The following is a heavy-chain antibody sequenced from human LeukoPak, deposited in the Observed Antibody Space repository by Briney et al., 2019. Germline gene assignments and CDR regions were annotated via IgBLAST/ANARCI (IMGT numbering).Heavy chain of an antibody. V-gene: IGHV4-59*01. D-gene: IGHD3-22*01. J-gene: IGHJ6*03. CDR1: GGSISSYY. Sequence: SETLSLTCTVSGGSISSYYWSWIRQPPGKGLEWIGYIYYSGNTNYNPSLKSRVTISVDTSKNQFSLKLSSVTAADTAVYYCARCGEYYDSSGYPPGYYYYYYMDVWGKGTTVTISS. CDR2: IYYSGNT. CDR3: ARCGEYYDSSGYPPGYYYYYYMDV.